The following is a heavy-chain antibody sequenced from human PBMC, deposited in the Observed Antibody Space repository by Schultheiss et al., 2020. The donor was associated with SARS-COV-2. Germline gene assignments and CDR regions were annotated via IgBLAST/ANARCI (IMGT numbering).Heavy chain of an antibody. D-gene: IGHD6-13*01. Sequence: SVKVSCKASGGTFSSYAISWVRQAPGQGLEWMGGIIPMFRTANYAQKLQGRVTMTTDTSTSTAYMELRSLRSDDTAVYYCARGVISSSWYHWGQGTLVTVSS. J-gene: IGHJ5*02. CDR2: IIPMFRTA. V-gene: IGHV1-69*05. CDR3: ARGVISSSWYH. CDR1: GGTFSSYA.